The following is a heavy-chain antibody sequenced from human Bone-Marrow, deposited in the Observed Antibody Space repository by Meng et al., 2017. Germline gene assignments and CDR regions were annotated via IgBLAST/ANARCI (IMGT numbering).Heavy chain of an antibody. CDR1: GYTFTSYY. D-gene: IGHD3-22*01. CDR3: ARGGFDSSGYSVTRTDAFAI. CDR2: INPSGGST. Sequence: ASVKVSCKASGYTFTSYYMHWVRQAPGQGLEWMGIINPSGGSTSYAQKFQGRVTMTRNTSISTAYMELSSLRSEDTAVYYCARGGFDSSGYSVTRTDAFAIWGQGKMVNVAS. J-gene: IGHJ3*02. V-gene: IGHV1-46*01.